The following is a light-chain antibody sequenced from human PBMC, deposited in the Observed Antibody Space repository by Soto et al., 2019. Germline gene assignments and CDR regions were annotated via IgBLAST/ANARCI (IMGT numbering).Light chain of an antibody. J-gene: IGKJ1*01. CDR3: QQYNSYSPT. CDR2: DAS. Sequence: DIQMTQSPSTLSASVGDRVTITCRASQSISSWLAWYQQKPGKAPKLLIYDASSLESGVPSRFSGSGSGTEFTRAISSLQPDDFAPYYCQQYNSYSPTFGQGTKVEIK. V-gene: IGKV1-5*01. CDR1: QSISSW.